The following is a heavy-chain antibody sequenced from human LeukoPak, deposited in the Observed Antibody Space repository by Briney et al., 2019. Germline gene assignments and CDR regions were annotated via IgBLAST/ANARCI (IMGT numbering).Heavy chain of an antibody. J-gene: IGHJ6*02. CDR2: IYSGGST. CDR3: AGSSGYYPSLRYGMDV. D-gene: IGHD3-22*01. CDR1: GFTVSSNY. V-gene: IGHV3-53*01. Sequence: PGGSLRLSCAASGFTVSSNYMSWVRQAPGKGLEWVSVIYSGGSTYYADSVKGRFTISRDNSKNTLYLQMNSLRAEDTAVYYCAGSSGYYPSLRYGMDVWGQGTTVTVSS.